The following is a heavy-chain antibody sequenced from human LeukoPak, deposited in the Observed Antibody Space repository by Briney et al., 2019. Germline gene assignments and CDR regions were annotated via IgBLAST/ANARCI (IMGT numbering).Heavy chain of an antibody. CDR1: GGSISSGDYY. Sequence: SQTLSLTCTVSGGSISSGDYYWGWIRQPPGKGLEWIGYIYYSGSTYYNPSLKSRVTISVDTSKNQFSLKLSSVTAADTAVYYCARAMEGYSYGNDFDYWGQGTLVTVSS. D-gene: IGHD5-18*01. CDR3: ARAMEGYSYGNDFDY. J-gene: IGHJ4*02. V-gene: IGHV4-30-4*01. CDR2: IYYSGST.